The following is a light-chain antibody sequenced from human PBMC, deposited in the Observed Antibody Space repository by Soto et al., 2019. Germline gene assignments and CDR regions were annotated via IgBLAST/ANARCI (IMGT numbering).Light chain of an antibody. CDR3: QQYGSWPPTWS. CDR2: GAS. CDR1: QSISTN. J-gene: IGKJ1*01. V-gene: IGKV3-15*01. Sequence: EVVMTQSPATLSVSPGERATLSCRASQSISTNLAWYQQKPDQAPRLLMYGASTRATGVPARFSGSGSGTEFTLTISSMRSEDFAVYSCQQYGSWPPTWSFGQGTKVEIK.